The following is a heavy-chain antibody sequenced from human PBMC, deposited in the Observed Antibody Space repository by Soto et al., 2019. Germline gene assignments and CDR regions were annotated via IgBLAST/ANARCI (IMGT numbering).Heavy chain of an antibody. CDR2: ISYDGSNK. J-gene: IGHJ4*02. CDR1: GFTFSSYG. V-gene: IGHV3-30*18. Sequence: GGSLRLSCAASGFTFSSYGMHWVRQAPGKGLEWVAVISYDGSNKYYADSVKGRFTISRDNSKNTLYLQMNSLRAEDTAVYYCAKEFSIAARFFDYWGQGTLVTVSS. D-gene: IGHD6-6*01. CDR3: AKEFSIAARFFDY.